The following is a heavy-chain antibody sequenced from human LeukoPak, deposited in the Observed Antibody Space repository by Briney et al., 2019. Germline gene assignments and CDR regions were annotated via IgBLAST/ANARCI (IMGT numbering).Heavy chain of an antibody. CDR1: GYSFTSYW. J-gene: IGHJ5*02. D-gene: IGHD3-3*01. V-gene: IGHV5-51*01. CDR2: IYPGDSDT. CDR3: ARLRTRLRFLEWLLFHNWFDP. Sequence: GESLKISCKGSGYSFTSYWIGWVRQMPGKGLEWMGIIYPGDSDTRYSPSFQGQVTISADKSISTAYLQWSSLKASDTAVYYCARLRTRLRFLEWLLFHNWFDPWGQGTLVTVSS.